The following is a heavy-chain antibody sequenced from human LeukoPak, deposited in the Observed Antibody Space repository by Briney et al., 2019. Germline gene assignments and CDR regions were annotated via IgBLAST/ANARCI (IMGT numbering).Heavy chain of an antibody. CDR3: ARGGNDSGLYFAY. Sequence: ASLWVCWKAFVYPSSECYIDGLRQAPGQGLELMAWINPQSGATNYAQKFQGRVTMSRDMSIGTLYMEVTSLRSDDTSVYYCARGGNDSGLYFAYWGQGALVTVSS. D-gene: IGHD3-22*01. J-gene: IGHJ4*02. V-gene: IGHV1-2*02. CDR2: INPQSGAT. CDR1: VYPSSECY.